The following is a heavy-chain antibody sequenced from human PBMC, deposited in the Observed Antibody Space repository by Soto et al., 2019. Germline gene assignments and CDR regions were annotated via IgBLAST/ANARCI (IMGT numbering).Heavy chain of an antibody. CDR1: GFTFSSYA. CDR2: ISYDGSNK. Sequence: PGGSLRLSCAASGFTFSSYAMHWVRQAPGKGLEWVAVISYDGSNKYYADSVKGRFTISRDNSKNTLYLQMNSLRAEDTAVYYCARDRAPDRRYYYDSSGYSPNGMAVWGQGTTVTVSS. CDR3: ARDRAPDRRYYYDSSGYSPNGMAV. V-gene: IGHV3-30-3*01. D-gene: IGHD3-22*01. J-gene: IGHJ6*02.